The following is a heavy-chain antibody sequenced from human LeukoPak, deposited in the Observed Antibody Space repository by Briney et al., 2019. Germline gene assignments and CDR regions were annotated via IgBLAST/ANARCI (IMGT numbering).Heavy chain of an antibody. J-gene: IGHJ4*02. CDR3: ARGPSGYHNT. V-gene: IGHV3-15*01. D-gene: IGHD5-12*01. CDR1: GFTFGNAW. CDR2: IKSKTDGATT. Sequence: PGGSLRLSCAASGFTFGNAWMTWVRQAPGKGLEWVGRIKSKTDGATTDYAAPVKGRFTISRDNSKNTLYLQMNSLRAEDTAVYYCARGPSGYHNTGGQGTLVTVSS.